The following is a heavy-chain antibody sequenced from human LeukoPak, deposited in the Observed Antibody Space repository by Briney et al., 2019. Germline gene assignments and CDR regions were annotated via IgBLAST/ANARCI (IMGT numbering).Heavy chain of an antibody. V-gene: IGHV3-23*01. D-gene: IGHD6-13*01. CDR3: ARGGKSSSWYFHNY. CDR1: GFTFSSNV. Sequence: PGGSLRLSCAASGFTFSSNVMTWVRQAPGKGLEWVSGISGSGGSTYYADSVKGRFTISRDNSKNSLYLQMNSLRAEDTAVYYCARGGKSSSWYFHNYWGQGTLVTVSS. CDR2: ISGSGGST. J-gene: IGHJ4*02.